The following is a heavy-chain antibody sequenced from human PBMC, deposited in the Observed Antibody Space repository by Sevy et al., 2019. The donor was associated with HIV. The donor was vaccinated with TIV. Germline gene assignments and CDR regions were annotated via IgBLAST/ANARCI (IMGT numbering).Heavy chain of an antibody. D-gene: IGHD2-2*01. CDR2: FDPEDGET. CDR3: AMPLVVPAADYYYYGMDV. Sequence: ASVKVSCKVSGYTLTELSMHWVRQAPGKGLEWMGGFDPEDGETIYAQKFQGRVTMTEDTSTDTAYMELSSLRSEDTALYYCAMPLVVPAADYYYYGMDVWGQGTTVTVSS. V-gene: IGHV1-24*01. CDR1: GYTLTELS. J-gene: IGHJ6*02.